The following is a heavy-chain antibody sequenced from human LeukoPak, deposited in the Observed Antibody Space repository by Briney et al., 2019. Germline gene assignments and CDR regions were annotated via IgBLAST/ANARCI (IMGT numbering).Heavy chain of an antibody. J-gene: IGHJ5*02. V-gene: IGHV1-46*01. CDR2: INPSGNLA. D-gene: IGHD5-12*01. CDR3: ARDNSLQKVAWWFDP. Sequence: ASVKVSCKSSGYTFTRHYMHWVRQAPGQGLEWIGLINPSGNLAWSAQRFQGRLTMTRDMSTTTDYMELSSLRSDDTAVYYCARDNSLQKVAWWFDPWGQGNLLIVS. CDR1: GYTFTRHY.